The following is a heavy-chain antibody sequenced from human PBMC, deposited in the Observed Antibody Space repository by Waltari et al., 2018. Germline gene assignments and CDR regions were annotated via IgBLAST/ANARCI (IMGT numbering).Heavy chain of an antibody. Sequence: QVQLVQSGSELKKPGASVKVSCKASGYTFTSYAMNWVRQAPGQGLEWMGRINPNSGGTNYAQKFQGRVTMTRDTSISTAYMELGRLRSDDTAVYYCASRRDAFDIWGQGTMVTVSS. CDR3: ASRRDAFDI. V-gene: IGHV1-2*06. CDR1: GYTFTSYA. J-gene: IGHJ3*02. CDR2: INPNSGGT.